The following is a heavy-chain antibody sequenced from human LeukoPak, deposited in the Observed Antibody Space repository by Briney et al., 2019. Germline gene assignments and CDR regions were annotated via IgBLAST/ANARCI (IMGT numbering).Heavy chain of an antibody. D-gene: IGHD6-13*01. CDR3: AGGTPGIAAAVDP. V-gene: IGHV3-53*01. CDR2: LCRGGTS. J-gene: IGHJ5*02. Sequence: PGGSLRLSCAASGFTVSTNYMSWVRQAPGKGLEWVSVLCRGGTSYYTDSVKGRFTISRDNSKNTLFLQMNSLRVEDTAVYYCAGGTPGIAAAVDPWGQGTLVTVSS. CDR1: GFTVSTNY.